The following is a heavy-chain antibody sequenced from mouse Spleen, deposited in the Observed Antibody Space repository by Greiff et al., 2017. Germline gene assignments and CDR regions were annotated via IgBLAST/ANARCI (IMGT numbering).Heavy chain of an antibody. J-gene: IGHJ2*01. Sequence: VQLQQSGAELVRPGSSVKLSCKASGYTFTSYWMHWVKQRPIQGLEWIGNIDPSDSETHYNQKFKDKATLTVDKSSSTAYMQLSSLTSEDSAVYYCARVTTVVADYWGQGTTLTVSS. D-gene: IGHD1-1*01. CDR2: IDPSDSET. CDR1: GYTFTSYW. V-gene: IGHV1-52*01. CDR3: ARVTTVVADY.